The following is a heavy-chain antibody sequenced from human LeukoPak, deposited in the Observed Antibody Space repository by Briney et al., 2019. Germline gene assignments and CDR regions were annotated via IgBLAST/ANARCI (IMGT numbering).Heavy chain of an antibody. V-gene: IGHV4-31*03. CDR1: GGSISGSSYY. D-gene: IGHD6-6*01. CDR2: MSYSGST. J-gene: IGHJ4*02. CDR3: ARAAAIAARRGVFDY. Sequence: KASETLSLTCTVSGGSISGSSYYWGWIRQPPGKGLEWIGYMSYSGSTYYNPSLKSRVTISVDTSKNQFSLKLSSVTAADTAVYYCARAAAIAARRGVFDYWGQGTLVTVSS.